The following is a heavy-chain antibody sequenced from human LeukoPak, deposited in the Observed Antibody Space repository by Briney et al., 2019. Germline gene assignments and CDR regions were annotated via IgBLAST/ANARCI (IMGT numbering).Heavy chain of an antibody. CDR2: ISYDGFNP. CDR1: GFTFSNYG. J-gene: IGHJ4*02. V-gene: IGHV3-30*18. CDR3: AKVKEMYSSGSYYFDY. Sequence: GGPLRLSCAASGFTFSNYGMHWVRQAPGKGLEWVAVISYDGFNPYYADSVKGRFTISRDNSKNTLWLQMNSLRAEDTAVYYCAKVKEMYSSGSYYFDYWGQGTLVTVSS. D-gene: IGHD6-19*01.